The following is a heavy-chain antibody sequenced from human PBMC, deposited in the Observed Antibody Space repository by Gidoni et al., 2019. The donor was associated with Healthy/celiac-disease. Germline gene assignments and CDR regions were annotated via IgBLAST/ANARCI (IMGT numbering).Heavy chain of an antibody. CDR3: ARDPRTYPLYYFDY. J-gene: IGHJ4*02. CDR2: IWYDGSNK. Sequence: QVQLVESGGGVVQPGRSLRLSCAASGFTFSSYGMHWVRQAPGKGLEWVAVIWYDGSNKYYADSVKGRFTISRDNSKNTLYLQMNSLRAEDTAVYYCARDPRTYPLYYFDYWGQGTLVTVSS. CDR1: GFTFSSYG. V-gene: IGHV3-33*01. D-gene: IGHD1-7*01.